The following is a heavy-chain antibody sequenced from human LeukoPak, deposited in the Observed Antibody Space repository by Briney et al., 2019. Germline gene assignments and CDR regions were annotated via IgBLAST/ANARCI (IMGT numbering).Heavy chain of an antibody. Sequence: GGSLRLSCAASGFTFSSYAMSWVRQAPGNGLEWVSAISGSGGNTHYADSVKGRFTISRDNSKNTLYLQMNSLRAEDTAVYYCAKNPSDSIFYGMDVWGQGTTVTVSS. D-gene: IGHD2-21*02. J-gene: IGHJ6*02. CDR3: AKNPSDSIFYGMDV. CDR1: GFTFSSYA. CDR2: ISGSGGNT. V-gene: IGHV3-23*01.